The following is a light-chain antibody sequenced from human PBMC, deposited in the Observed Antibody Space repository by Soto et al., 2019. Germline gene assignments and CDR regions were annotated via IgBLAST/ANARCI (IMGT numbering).Light chain of an antibody. Sequence: DIQMTQSPSSLSASIGDRVTITCRAGQSIGNYLNWYQQKPGKAPNLLIYATSSLQSGVPSRFSGSGSGTEFTLTISSLQREDFAIHYSQKSNSSPCTFRLGTKLNIK. CDR2: ATS. CDR3: QKSNSSPCT. CDR1: QSIGNY. J-gene: IGKJ4*02. V-gene: IGKV1-39*01.